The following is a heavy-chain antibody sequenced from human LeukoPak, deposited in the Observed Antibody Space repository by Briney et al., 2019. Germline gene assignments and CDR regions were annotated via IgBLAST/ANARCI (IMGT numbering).Heavy chain of an antibody. CDR2: IYYSGST. V-gene: IGHV4-30-4*01. CDR3: ARQTGPRGYYYGSESYPFDY. Sequence: SQTLSLTCTVSGDSISSGDSYWSWIRQPPGKGLEWIGYIYYSGSTNYNPSLKSRVTISVDTSKNQFSLNLSSVTAADTAVYSCARQTGPRGYYYGSESYPFDYWGQGTLVTVSS. J-gene: IGHJ4*02. D-gene: IGHD3-10*01. CDR1: GDSISSGDSY.